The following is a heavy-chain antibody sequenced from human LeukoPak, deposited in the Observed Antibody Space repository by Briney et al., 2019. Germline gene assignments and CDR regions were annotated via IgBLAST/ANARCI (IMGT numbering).Heavy chain of an antibody. CDR1: GFTFSSYA. D-gene: IGHD6-19*01. J-gene: IGHJ4*02. CDR3: AKDYAGSGWYHY. CDR2: ISGSGGST. V-gene: IGHV3-23*01. Sequence: GGSLRLSCAASGFTFSSYAMSWVRQAPGKGLEWVSAISGSGGSTYYADSVKGRLTISRDNSKNTLYLQMNSLRAEDTAVYYCAKDYAGSGWYHYWGQGTLVTVSS.